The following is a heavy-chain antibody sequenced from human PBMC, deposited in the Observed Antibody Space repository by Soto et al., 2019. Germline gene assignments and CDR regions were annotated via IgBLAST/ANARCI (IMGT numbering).Heavy chain of an antibody. CDR1: GGTFSSYA. D-gene: IGHD6-13*01. V-gene: IGHV1-69*13. CDR2: IIPIFGTA. CDR3: AREVRWQQLGTRTPYYYYYGMDV. J-gene: IGHJ6*02. Sequence: SVKVSCKASGGTFSSYAISWVRQAPGQGLEWMGGIIPIFGTANYAQKFQGRVTITADASISTAYMELSRLRSDDTAVYYCAREVRWQQLGTRTPYYYYYGMDVWGQGTMVTVSS.